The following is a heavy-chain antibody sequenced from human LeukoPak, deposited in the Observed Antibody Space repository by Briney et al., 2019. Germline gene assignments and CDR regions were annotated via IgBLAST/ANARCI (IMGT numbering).Heavy chain of an antibody. D-gene: IGHD3-9*01. Sequence: ASVKVSCKASGGTFSSYAISWVRQAPGQGLEWMGGITPIFGTANYAQKFQGRVTITADESTSTAYMELSSLRSEDTAVYYCARELLPYYDILTGYYLSAFDIWGQGTMVTVSS. CDR1: GGTFSSYA. CDR2: ITPIFGTA. V-gene: IGHV1-69*01. J-gene: IGHJ3*02. CDR3: ARELLPYYDILTGYYLSAFDI.